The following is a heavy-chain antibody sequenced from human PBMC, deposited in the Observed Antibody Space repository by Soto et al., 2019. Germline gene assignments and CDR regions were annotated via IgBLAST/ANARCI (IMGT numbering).Heavy chain of an antibody. V-gene: IGHV3-7*01. Sequence: EVQLVESGGGLVQPGGSLRLSCAASGFTFSTYWMSWVRQAPGKGLEWVANINQDGSEKYYVDSVKGRVTISRDNAKNSLYLQMTSLRADDTAVYYCARARGWNIVIIPAASDYWGQGTLVTVSS. CDR3: ARARGWNIVIIPAASDY. J-gene: IGHJ4*02. CDR1: GFTFSTYW. D-gene: IGHD2-2*01. CDR2: INQDGSEK.